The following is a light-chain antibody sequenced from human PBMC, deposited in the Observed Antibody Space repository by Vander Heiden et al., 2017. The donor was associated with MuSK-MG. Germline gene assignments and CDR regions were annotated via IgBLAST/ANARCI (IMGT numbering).Light chain of an antibody. CDR3: QQSYRTPYT. J-gene: IGKJ3*01. CDR1: QSISTH. Sequence: DIQMTQSPSSLSASVGDSVTITCRASQSISTHLNWYQQKQGEAPNLLIFAASSLQSGVPSRCSGSGSGTEFMRTSSSLQPEDFASYYCQQSYRTPYTFGPGTKVDIK. CDR2: AAS. V-gene: IGKV1-39*01.